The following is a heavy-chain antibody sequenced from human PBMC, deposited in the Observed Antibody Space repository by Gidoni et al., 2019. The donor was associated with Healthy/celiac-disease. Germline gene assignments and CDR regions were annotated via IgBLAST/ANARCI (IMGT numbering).Heavy chain of an antibody. CDR1: G. V-gene: IGHV3-30*18. D-gene: IGHD5-18*01. Sequence: GMHWVRQAPGKGLEWVAVISYDGSNKYYADSVKGRFTISRDNSKNTLYLRMNSLRAEDTAVYYCAKEGGYSYGWFGVSSKYFDYWGQGTLVTVSS. CDR3: AKEGGYSYGWFGVSSKYFDY. J-gene: IGHJ4*02. CDR2: ISYDGSNK.